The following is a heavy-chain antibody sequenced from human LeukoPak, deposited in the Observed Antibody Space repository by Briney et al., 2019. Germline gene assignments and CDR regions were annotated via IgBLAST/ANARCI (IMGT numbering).Heavy chain of an antibody. J-gene: IGHJ4*02. CDR2: IYYSGST. CDR1: GGSISSSSYY. D-gene: IGHD7-27*01. Sequence: PSETLSLTCTVSGGSISSSSYYWGWIRQPPGKGLEWIGYIYYSGSTNYNPSLKSRVTISVDTSKNQFSLKLSSVTAADTAVYYCARAPDWGYYFDYWGQGTLVTVSS. CDR3: ARAPDWGYYFDY. V-gene: IGHV4-61*05.